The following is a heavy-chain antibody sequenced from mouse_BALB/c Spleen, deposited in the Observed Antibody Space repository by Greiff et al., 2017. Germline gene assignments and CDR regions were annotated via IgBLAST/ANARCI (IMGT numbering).Heavy chain of an antibody. CDR2: ISSGGST. CDR3: ARGNYGSSPSYWYFDV. Sequence: EVKLVESGGGLVKPGGSLKLSCAASGFTFSSYAMSWVRQTPEKRLEWVASISSGGSTYYPDSVKGRFTISRDNARNILYLQMSSLRSEDTAMYYCARGNYGSSPSYWYFDVWGAGTTVTVSS. D-gene: IGHD1-1*01. CDR1: GFTFSSYA. J-gene: IGHJ1*01. V-gene: IGHV5-6-5*01.